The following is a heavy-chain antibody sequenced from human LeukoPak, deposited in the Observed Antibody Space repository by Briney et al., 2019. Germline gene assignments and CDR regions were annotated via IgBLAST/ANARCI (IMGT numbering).Heavy chain of an antibody. CDR3: ARGPPYCSSTSCYHNWFDP. V-gene: IGHV1-46*01. D-gene: IGHD2-2*01. J-gene: IGHJ5*02. Sequence: ASVKVSCKASGYTFTSYYMRWVRQAPGQGLEWMGIINPSGGSTSYAQKFQGRATMTRDTSTSTVYMELSSLRSEDTAVYYCARGPPYCSSTSCYHNWFDPWGQGTLVTVSS. CDR2: INPSGGST. CDR1: GYTFTSYY.